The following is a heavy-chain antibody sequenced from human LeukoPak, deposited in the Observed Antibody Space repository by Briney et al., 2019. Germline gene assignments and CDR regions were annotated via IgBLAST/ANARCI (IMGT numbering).Heavy chain of an antibody. CDR2: IYFSGST. J-gene: IGHJ4*02. Sequence: KPSETLSLPCTVSGGSLSSSRYYWSWIRQPPREGLGGIGYIYFSGSTNYNPSLKSRVTISVDTSKNQFSLKLSSVTAADTAVYYCARVGGQECTDGVCYTLDYWGQGTLVTVPS. CDR1: GGSLSSSRYY. V-gene: IGHV4-61*01. D-gene: IGHD2-8*01. CDR3: ARVGGQECTDGVCYTLDY.